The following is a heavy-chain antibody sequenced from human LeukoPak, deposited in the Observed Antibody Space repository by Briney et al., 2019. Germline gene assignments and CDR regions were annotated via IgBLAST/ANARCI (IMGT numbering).Heavy chain of an antibody. J-gene: IGHJ3*02. CDR3: ARPHYYDSIAFDT. CDR2: IYPGDSDT. Sequence: GESLKISCQGSGYSFTSYWIGWVRQMPGKGLEWRGIIYPGDSDTRYSPSFQGQVTISADKSISTAYLQWSSLKASDTAMYYCARPHYYDSIAFDTWGQGTMVTVSS. D-gene: IGHD3-22*01. CDR1: GYSFTSYW. V-gene: IGHV5-51*01.